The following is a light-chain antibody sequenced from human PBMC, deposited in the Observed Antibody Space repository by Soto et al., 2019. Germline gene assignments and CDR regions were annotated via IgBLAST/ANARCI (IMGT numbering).Light chain of an antibody. CDR1: QSLLHSNGYDY. V-gene: IGKV2-28*01. CDR2: LGS. CDR3: MQALQTPWT. Sequence: DLVITQSPLSLSVTPGETASISCKSSQSLLHSNGYDYLDWYLQRPGQSPQLLFLLGSIRAPEVPDRITVSASGTDFTLRISRVEPEDVGVYSCMQALQTPWTLGQGTKVDIK. J-gene: IGKJ1*01.